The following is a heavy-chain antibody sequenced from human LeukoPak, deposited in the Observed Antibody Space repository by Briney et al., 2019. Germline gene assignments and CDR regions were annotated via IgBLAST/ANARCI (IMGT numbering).Heavy chain of an antibody. CDR2: IIPIFGTA. V-gene: IGHV1-69*05. CDR1: GGTFSSYA. CDR3: ARNPYYYDSSGYFHFDY. Sequence: GSSVKASCKASGGTFSSYAISWVRQAPGQGLEWMGRIIPIFGTANYAQKFQGRVTITTDESTSKAYMELSSLRSEDTAVYYCARNPYYYDSSGYFHFDYWGQGTLVTVSS. J-gene: IGHJ4*02. D-gene: IGHD3-22*01.